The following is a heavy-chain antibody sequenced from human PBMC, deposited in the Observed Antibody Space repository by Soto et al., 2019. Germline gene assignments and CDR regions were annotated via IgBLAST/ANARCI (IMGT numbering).Heavy chain of an antibody. CDR2: ISNDGNNQ. D-gene: IGHD6-13*01. J-gene: IGHJ3*02. Sequence: GQLVESGGCVVQPGNSLRLSCAASGFTFSSDGMHWFRQAPGTGLEWVAIISNDGNNQYYGESVKGRFTISRDNSKNTLYLQMNSLRAEDTAVYYCAKGGGDSSAFEIWGQGTMVTVSS. V-gene: IGHV3-30*18. CDR3: AKGGGDSSAFEI. CDR1: GFTFSSDG.